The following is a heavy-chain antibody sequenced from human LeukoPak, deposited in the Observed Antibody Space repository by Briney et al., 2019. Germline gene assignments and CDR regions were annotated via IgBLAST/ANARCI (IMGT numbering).Heavy chain of an antibody. CDR3: AKFARPYYFDY. D-gene: IGHD6-6*01. CDR2: ISGSGGST. J-gene: IGHJ4*02. Sequence: PGGSLRLSCAASGFTFSSYAMTWVGQDPGKGLEGVSAISGSGGSTYYANSVKGRFTISRDNSKNTLYLQMNSLRAEDTAVYYCAKFARPYYFDYWGQGTLVTVSS. V-gene: IGHV3-23*01. CDR1: GFTFSSYA.